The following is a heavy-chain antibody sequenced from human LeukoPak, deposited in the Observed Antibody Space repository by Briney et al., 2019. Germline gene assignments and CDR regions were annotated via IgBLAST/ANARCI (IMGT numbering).Heavy chain of an antibody. D-gene: IGHD3-3*01. V-gene: IGHV1-24*01. J-gene: IGHJ6*02. CDR1: GYTFIGYY. Sequence: GASVKVSCKASGYTFIGYYMHWVRQAPGKGLEWMGGFDPEDGETIYAQKFQGRVTMTEDTSTDTAYMELSSLRSEDTAVYYCAGKYYDFWSGQTHYYYGMDVWGQGTTVTVSS. CDR3: AGKYYDFWSGQTHYYYGMDV. CDR2: FDPEDGET.